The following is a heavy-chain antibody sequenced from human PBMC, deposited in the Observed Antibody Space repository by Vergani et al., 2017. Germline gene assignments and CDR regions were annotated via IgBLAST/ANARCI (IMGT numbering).Heavy chain of an antibody. Sequence: EVQLVESGGGLVQPGGPLRPPCAAPGSTFSSYSRNWARRAPGKGLEWVSYISSSSSTIYYADSVKGRLTISRDNAKNSLYLQMNSLRAEDTAVYYCARAPLWFGVGYFDYWGQGTLVTVSS. J-gene: IGHJ4*02. V-gene: IGHV3-48*04. CDR2: ISSSSSTI. D-gene: IGHD3-10*01. CDR1: GSTFSSYS. CDR3: ARAPLWFGVGYFDY.